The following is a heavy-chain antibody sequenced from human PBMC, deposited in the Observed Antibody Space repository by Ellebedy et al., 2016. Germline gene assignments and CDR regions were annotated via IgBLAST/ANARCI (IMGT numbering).Heavy chain of an antibody. J-gene: IGHJ6*02. CDR3: ARAGGWIVGYYYGMDV. V-gene: IGHV1-2*04. CDR2: INPNSGGT. CDR1: GYTFTGYY. D-gene: IGHD5-12*01. Sequence: ASVKVSCXASGYTFTGYYMHWVRQAPGQGLEWMGWINPNSGGTNYAQKFQGWVTMTRDTSISTAYMELSRLRSDDTAVYYCARAGGWIVGYYYGMDVWGQGTTVTVSS.